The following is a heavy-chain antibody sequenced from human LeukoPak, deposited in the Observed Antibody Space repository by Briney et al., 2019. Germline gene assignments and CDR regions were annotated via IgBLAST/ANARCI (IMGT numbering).Heavy chain of an antibody. CDR2: MSYSGST. CDR3: AREGADSSSWLARPTHYGLDV. Sequence: SETLSLTCTVSGASISSYYWTWIRQPPGKRLEWVAYMSYSGSTNYSTSLKSRVTISLDTSKNQVSLKLSSVTAADTAVYYCAREGADSSSWLARPTHYGLDVWGQGTTVTVSS. J-gene: IGHJ6*02. D-gene: IGHD6-13*01. V-gene: IGHV4-59*01. CDR1: GASISSYY.